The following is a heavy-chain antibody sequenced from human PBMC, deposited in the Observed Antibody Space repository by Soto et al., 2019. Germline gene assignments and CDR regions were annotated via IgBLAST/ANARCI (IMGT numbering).Heavy chain of an antibody. CDR3: AKDRMDGEYISVYDF. J-gene: IGHJ4*02. D-gene: IGHD4-17*01. V-gene: IGHV3-30*18. Sequence: VQLVESGGGVVQPGRSLRLSCAASGFTFSSYGMHWVRQAPGKGLEWVAIISFDENQKYYADSVKARFTISRYNSRNTRYLQMNSLRAKDTALYCCAKDRMDGEYISVYDFWGQGSLVTVSS. CDR2: ISFDENQK. CDR1: GFTFSSYG.